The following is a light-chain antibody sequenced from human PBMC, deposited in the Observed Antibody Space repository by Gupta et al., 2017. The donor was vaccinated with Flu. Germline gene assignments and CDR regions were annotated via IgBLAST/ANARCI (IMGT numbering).Light chain of an antibody. J-gene: IGLJ2*01. Sequence: ITISCTGTRSDVGGYNYVSWYQQHPGEAPKLMIYEVSNRPSGVSNRFSGSKSGNTASLTISGLQAEDEADYYCSSYTSRYTVLFGGGTKLTVL. CDR3: SSYTSRYTVL. CDR1: RSDVGGYNY. V-gene: IGLV2-14*01. CDR2: EVS.